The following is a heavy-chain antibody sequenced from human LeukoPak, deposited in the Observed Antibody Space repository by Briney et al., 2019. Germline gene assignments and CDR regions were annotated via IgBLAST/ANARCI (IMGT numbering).Heavy chain of an antibody. CDR3: ARGDSSGIFDP. Sequence: GGSLRLPCAASGFTFSDYPMNWVRQAPGKGLEWVAVVSSDGTTQYYADSVKGRFTISRDNSKNTLFLQWNSLKADDTAVYFCARGDSSGIFDPWGQGTLVTVSS. CDR2: VSSDGTTQ. D-gene: IGHD6-19*01. CDR1: GFTFSDYP. V-gene: IGHV3-30*01. J-gene: IGHJ5*02.